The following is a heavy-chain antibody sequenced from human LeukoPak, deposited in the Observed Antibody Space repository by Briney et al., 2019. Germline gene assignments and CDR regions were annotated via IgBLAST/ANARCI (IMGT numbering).Heavy chain of an antibody. V-gene: IGHV1-69*13. Sequence: SVKVSCKASGGTFSSYAISWVRQAPGQGLEWMGGIIPIFGTANYAQKFQGRVTITADESTSTAYMELSSLRSEDTAVYYCARSMVITMVRGGAPYYNYMDVWGKGTTVTISS. CDR1: GGTFSSYA. J-gene: IGHJ6*03. CDR3: ARSMVITMVRGGAPYYNYMDV. CDR2: IIPIFGTA. D-gene: IGHD3-10*01.